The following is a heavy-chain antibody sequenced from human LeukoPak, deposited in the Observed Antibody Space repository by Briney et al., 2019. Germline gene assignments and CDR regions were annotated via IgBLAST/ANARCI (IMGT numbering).Heavy chain of an antibody. CDR3: ARVSDLVVRRGYYYYMDV. J-gene: IGHJ6*03. V-gene: IGHV4-61*02. D-gene: IGHD2-15*01. CDR2: IYTSGST. Sequence: PSETLSLTCTVSGGSISSGSYYWSWIRQPAGKGLEWIGRIYTSGSTNYNPSLKSRVTMSVDTSKNQFSLKLSSVTAADTAVYYCARVSDLVVRRGYYYYMDVWGKGTTVTVSS. CDR1: GGSISSGSYY.